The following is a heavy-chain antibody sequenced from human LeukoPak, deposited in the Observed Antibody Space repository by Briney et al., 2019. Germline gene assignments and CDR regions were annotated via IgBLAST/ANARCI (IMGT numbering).Heavy chain of an antibody. CDR3: ARESRGAFDI. J-gene: IGHJ3*02. V-gene: IGHV3-7*03. CDR2: IKQDGSEK. D-gene: IGHD3-10*01. CDR1: GFTFSSYW. Sequence: TGGSLRLSCAASGFTFSSYWMSWVRQAPGKGLEWVANIKQDGSEKYYVDSVEGRFTISRDNAKNSLYLQMNSLRAEDTALYHCARESRGAFDIWGQGTMVTVSS.